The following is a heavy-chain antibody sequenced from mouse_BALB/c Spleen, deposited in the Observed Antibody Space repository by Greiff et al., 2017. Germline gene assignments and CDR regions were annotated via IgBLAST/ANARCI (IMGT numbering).Heavy chain of an antibody. D-gene: IGHD2-14*01. CDR3: ARVSPRYDKGTWFDY. CDR1: GFTFSSYG. V-gene: IGHV5-6-3*01. CDR2: INSDGGST. Sequence: EVQLVESGGGLVKLGGSLKLSCAASGFTFSSYGMSWVRQTPDKRLELVATINSDGGSTYYPDRVKGPFTISRDNAKNTLYLQISSLTSEDTAMYDDARVSPRYDKGTWFDYWGQGTLVTVSA. J-gene: IGHJ3*01.